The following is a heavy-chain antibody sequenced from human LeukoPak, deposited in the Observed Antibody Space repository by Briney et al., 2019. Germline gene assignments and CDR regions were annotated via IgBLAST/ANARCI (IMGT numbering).Heavy chain of an antibody. D-gene: IGHD2-2*01. CDR3: ARGSEGYCSSTSCYEMDYYYYYMDV. V-gene: IGHV1-2*02. Sequence: ASVKVSCKASGYTFTGYYMHWVRQAPGQGLEWMGWINPNSGGTNYAQKFQGRVTMTRDTSISTAYMERSRLRSDDTAVYYCARGSEGYCSSTSCYEMDYYYYYMDVWGKGTTVTISS. J-gene: IGHJ6*03. CDR2: INPNSGGT. CDR1: GYTFTGYY.